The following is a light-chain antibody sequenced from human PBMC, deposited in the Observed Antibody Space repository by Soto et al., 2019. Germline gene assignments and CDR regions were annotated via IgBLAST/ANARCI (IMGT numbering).Light chain of an antibody. CDR3: QHYNSHWT. CDR1: QGISNR. CDR2: QAS. Sequence: DVQMTQSPSTLSASVGDRVTITCRASQGISNRLAWYQQKPGKAPKLLIYQASSLKSGVPSRFGGSGSGTEFTLTITSLQPDDFATYYCQHYNSHWTFGQGTRVDI. J-gene: IGKJ1*01. V-gene: IGKV1-5*03.